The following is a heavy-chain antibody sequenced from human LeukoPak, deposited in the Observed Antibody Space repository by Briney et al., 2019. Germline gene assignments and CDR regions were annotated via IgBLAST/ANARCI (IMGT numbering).Heavy chain of an antibody. CDR1: GFIFSNYW. V-gene: IGHV3-7*01. CDR3: ARGLAYNYDSSAYFLDY. CDR2: IKKDGSEK. Sequence: HPGGSLRLSCTASGFIFSNYWMNWVRQAPGKGLEWVASIKKDGSEKYYVDSVKGRFTTSRDNSKDTLYLQMNSLRAEDTAVYYCARGLAYNYDSSAYFLDYWGQGTLVTVSS. J-gene: IGHJ4*01. D-gene: IGHD3-22*01.